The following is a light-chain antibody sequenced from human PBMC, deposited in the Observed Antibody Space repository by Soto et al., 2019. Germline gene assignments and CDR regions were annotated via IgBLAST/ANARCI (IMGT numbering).Light chain of an antibody. CDR1: QSVNTW. Sequence: DIQMTQSPSSVSASVGDTVTITCRASQSVNTWLAWYQQKPGKAPKLLIYVASNLQSGVPSRFSGSGSGTDFTLTISSLQPEDIATYYCQESYSTSFGQGTKVDIK. CDR2: VAS. V-gene: IGKV1-39*01. CDR3: QESYSTS. J-gene: IGKJ1*01.